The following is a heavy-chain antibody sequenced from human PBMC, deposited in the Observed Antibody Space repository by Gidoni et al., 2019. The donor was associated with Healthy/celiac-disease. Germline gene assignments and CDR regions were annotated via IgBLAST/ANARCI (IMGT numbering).Heavy chain of an antibody. Sequence: EVQLLASGGGLVQPGGSLRLSCAASGFTFSSSAMSWVRPAPGKGLEWVSAISGSGGSTYYADSVKGRFTISRDNSKNTLYLQMNSLRAEDTAVYYCAKDLAPYSSGWYLGYWGQGTLVTVSS. CDR2: ISGSGGST. D-gene: IGHD6-19*01. CDR1: GFTFSSSA. CDR3: AKDLAPYSSGWYLGY. V-gene: IGHV3-23*01. J-gene: IGHJ4*02.